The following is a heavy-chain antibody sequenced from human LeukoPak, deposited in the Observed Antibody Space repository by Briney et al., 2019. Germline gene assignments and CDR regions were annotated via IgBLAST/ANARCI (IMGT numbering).Heavy chain of an antibody. CDR1: GFTVSSNY. J-gene: IGHJ6*03. CDR3: ATAVDTAMVKNYYYYYYMDV. Sequence: GGSLRLSCAASGFTVSSNYMSWVRQAPGKGLEWVSVIYSGGSTYYADSVKGRFTISRDNSKNTLYLQMNSLRSEDTAVYYCATAVDTAMVKNYYYYYYMDVWGKGTTVTVSS. D-gene: IGHD5-18*01. V-gene: IGHV3-53*05. CDR2: IYSGGST.